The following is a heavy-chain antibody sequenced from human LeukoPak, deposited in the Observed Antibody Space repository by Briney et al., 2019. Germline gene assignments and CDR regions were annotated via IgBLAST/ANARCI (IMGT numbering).Heavy chain of an antibody. CDR2: SRNKAKRSTT. J-gene: IGHJ6*02. Sequence: PGGSLRLSCAASGFTFSEHYMDWVRQAPGKGLEWVGRSRNKAKRSTTEYAASVKGRFSISRDDSTNSLYLQMNSLKNEDTAVYYCARGPNSVYDYHYGMDVWGQGTTVTVSS. CDR3: ARGPNSVYDYHYGMDV. V-gene: IGHV3-72*01. CDR1: GFTFSEHY. D-gene: IGHD5/OR15-5a*01.